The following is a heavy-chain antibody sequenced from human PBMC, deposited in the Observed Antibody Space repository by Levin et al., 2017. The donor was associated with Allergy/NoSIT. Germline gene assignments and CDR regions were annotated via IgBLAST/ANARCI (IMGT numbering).Heavy chain of an antibody. CDR1: GFTFSSCA. CDR2: ISFDATNK. V-gene: IGHV3-30-3*01. J-gene: IGHJ4*02. Sequence: GESLKISCAASGFTFSSCAMHWVRQAPGKGLEWVAVISFDATNKYYADSVKGRFTLSRDNSQNTLYLQMNSLRAEDTAVYYCARGGGNHGDYDVHVGGQGSLVTVSS. CDR3: ARGGGNHGDYDVHV. D-gene: IGHD4-17*01.